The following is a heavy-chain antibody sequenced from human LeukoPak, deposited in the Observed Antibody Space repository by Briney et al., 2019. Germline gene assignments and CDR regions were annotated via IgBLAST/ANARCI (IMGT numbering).Heavy chain of an antibody. J-gene: IGHJ4*02. CDR2: IYSGGST. CDR3: ARVPQAPPSIFHPPGYFDY. Sequence: GGSLRLSCAASGFTVSSNYMSWVRQAPGKGLEWVSVIYSGGSTYYADSVKGRFTISRDNSKNTLYLQMNSLRAEDTAVYYCARVPQAPPSIFHPPGYFDYWGQGTLVTVSS. D-gene: IGHD3-3*01. CDR1: GFTVSSNY. V-gene: IGHV3-53*01.